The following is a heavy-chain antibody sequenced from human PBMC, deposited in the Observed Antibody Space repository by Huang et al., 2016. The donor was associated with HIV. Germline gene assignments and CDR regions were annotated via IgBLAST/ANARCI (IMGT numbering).Heavy chain of an antibody. Sequence: QVQLQESGPGLVKPSDTLSLNCGGSGNSIRSSNWWAWRRPPPGKGLGWIGYIYHGGSSSYNPALKSRVTMSVDTSKNQFSLKLSSVTAVDTAVYYCARSPRAGYFDYWGQGTLVTVSS. J-gene: IGHJ4*02. CDR2: IYHGGSS. CDR3: ARSPRAGYFDY. V-gene: IGHV4-28*01. CDR1: GNSIRSSNW.